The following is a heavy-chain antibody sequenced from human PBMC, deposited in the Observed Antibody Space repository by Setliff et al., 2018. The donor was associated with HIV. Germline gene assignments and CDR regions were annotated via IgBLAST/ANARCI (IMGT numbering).Heavy chain of an antibody. CDR2: IFDSENT. V-gene: IGHV4-59*01. J-gene: IGHJ3*02. Sequence: NHSETLSLTCSVSNDSITYYYWNWIRQPPGKGLEWIGNIFDSENTNYNPSLKSRVTMSVDTSKNQFSLKLSSVTAADTAVYYCARQITSVTTEKLVVNDAFDIWGQGIMVTVSS. CDR3: ARQITSVTTEKLVVNDAFDI. CDR1: NDSITYYY. D-gene: IGHD3-22*01.